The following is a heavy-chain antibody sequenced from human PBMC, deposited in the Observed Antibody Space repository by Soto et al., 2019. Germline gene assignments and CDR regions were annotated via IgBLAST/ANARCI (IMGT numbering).Heavy chain of an antibody. CDR2: INPNSGGT. V-gene: IGHV1-2*04. J-gene: IGHJ3*02. Sequence: ASVKVSCKASGYTFTGYYMHWARQAPGQGLEWMGWINPNSGGTNYAQKFQGWVTMTRDTSISTAYMELSRLRSDDTAVYYCATSRRRYNWNDDDAFDIWGQGTMVTVSS. CDR3: ATSRRRYNWNDDDAFDI. CDR1: GYTFTGYY. D-gene: IGHD1-1*01.